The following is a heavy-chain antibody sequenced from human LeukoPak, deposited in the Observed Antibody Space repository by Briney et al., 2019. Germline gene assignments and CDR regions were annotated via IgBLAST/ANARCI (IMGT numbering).Heavy chain of an antibody. CDR1: GFEFSDYG. Sequence: GGSLRLSCEASGFEFSDYGMNWVRQTPGSGLEWVSSIGSSGGSTYYADSVKGRFTISRDNSKNTLSLQMSSLRAEDTAVYYCAKSATVGIKAPFDCWGQGALVTVSS. CDR2: IGSSGGST. J-gene: IGHJ4*02. CDR3: AKSATVGIKAPFDC. D-gene: IGHD1-26*01. V-gene: IGHV3-23*01.